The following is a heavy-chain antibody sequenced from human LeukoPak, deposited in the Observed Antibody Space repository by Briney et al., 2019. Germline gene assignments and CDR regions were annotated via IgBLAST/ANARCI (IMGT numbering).Heavy chain of an antibody. CDR3: ASYPSSSNY. V-gene: IGHV3-53*01. J-gene: IGHJ4*02. CDR1: GXTVSNNF. Sequence: PGGSLRLSCAVSGXTVSNNFVSWVRQAPGRGLEYVSIIYSGGITYYADYVKGRFTISRDNSKNTVYLQMNSLRGEDTAVYYCASYPSSSNYWGQGTLVTVSS. CDR2: IYSGGIT.